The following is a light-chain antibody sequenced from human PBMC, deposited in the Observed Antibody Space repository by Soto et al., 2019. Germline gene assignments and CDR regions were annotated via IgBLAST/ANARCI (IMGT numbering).Light chain of an antibody. CDR3: QVYDITTHHNV. J-gene: IGLJ1*01. CDR2: YDS. CDR1: NIGSKR. Sequence: SYELTQPPSVSVAPEKTARLTCGGDNIGSKRVHWYRQKPGQAPVLVIYYDSDRPSGIPERFSGSNSGNTATLPINRVEAWHEADYYSQVYDITTHHNVFGTGTKLTVL. V-gene: IGLV3-21*04.